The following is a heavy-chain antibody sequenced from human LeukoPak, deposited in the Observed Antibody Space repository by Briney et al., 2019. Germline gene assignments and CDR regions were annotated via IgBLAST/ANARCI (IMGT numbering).Heavy chain of an antibody. D-gene: IGHD4-23*01. CDR1: GFSFSNYG. CDR2: IRYDESKT. J-gene: IGHJ4*02. Sequence: GGSLRLSCAASGFSFSNYGMHWVRQAPGKGLEWVAFIRYDESKTYYADSVRGRFTISRDNSKNTLYLQMNSLRVEDTAIYYCAKGYGGSHFDYWGQGALVAVS. V-gene: IGHV3-30*02. CDR3: AKGYGGSHFDY.